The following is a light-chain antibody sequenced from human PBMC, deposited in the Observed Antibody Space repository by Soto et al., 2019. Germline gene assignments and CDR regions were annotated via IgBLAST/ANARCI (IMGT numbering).Light chain of an antibody. J-gene: IGKJ3*01. CDR2: DAS. Sequence: EIVLTQSPATLSLSPGERVTLSCRASQSVSSYLAWYQQKPGQAPRLLIYDASNRATGIPARFSGSGSGTDFTLTISSLEPEDFAVYYCQQRSNWPLFGPGTKVDIK. V-gene: IGKV3-11*01. CDR1: QSVSSY. CDR3: QQRSNWPL.